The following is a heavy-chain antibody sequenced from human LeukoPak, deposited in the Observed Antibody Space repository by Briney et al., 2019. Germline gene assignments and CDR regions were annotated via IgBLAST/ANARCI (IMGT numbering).Heavy chain of an antibody. V-gene: IGHV3-30-3*01. Sequence: GRSLRLSCAASGFTFSSYAMHWVRQAPGKGLEWVAVISYDGSNKYYADSVKGRFTISRDNSKNTLYLQMNSLRAEDTAVYYCARGVLARGSSGWYFDYWGQGTLVTVSS. D-gene: IGHD6-19*01. CDR3: ARGVLARGSSGWYFDY. CDR1: GFTFSSYA. J-gene: IGHJ4*02. CDR2: ISYDGSNK.